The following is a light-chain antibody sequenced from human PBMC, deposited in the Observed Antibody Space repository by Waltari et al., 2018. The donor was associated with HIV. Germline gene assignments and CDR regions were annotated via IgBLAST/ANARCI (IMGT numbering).Light chain of an antibody. CDR3: ASWDDNLSGYV. J-gene: IGLJ1*01. V-gene: IGLV1-47*01. Sequence: QSVLTQPPSASGTPGQRVTISCSGSSSNIGSNYVYWYQQLPGTAPKLLIYRSNQRPSGVPDRFSGARSGSSASLAISGLRSEDEADYYCASWDDNLSGYVFGTGTKVTVL. CDR2: RSN. CDR1: SSNIGSNY.